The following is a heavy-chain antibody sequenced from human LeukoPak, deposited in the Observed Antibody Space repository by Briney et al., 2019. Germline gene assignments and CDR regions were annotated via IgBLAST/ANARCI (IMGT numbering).Heavy chain of an antibody. D-gene: IGHD6-13*01. V-gene: IGHV4-34*01. J-gene: IGHJ6*03. CDR1: GGSFSGYY. CDR2: INHSGST. Sequence: SETLSLTCAVYGGSFSGYYWSWIRQPPGKGLEWIGEINHSGSTNYNPSLKSRVTISVDTSKNQFSLKLSSVTAADTAVYYCARGAPHSSSWYTYYYYYYMDVWGKGTTVTVSS. CDR3: ARGAPHSSSWYTYYYYYYMDV.